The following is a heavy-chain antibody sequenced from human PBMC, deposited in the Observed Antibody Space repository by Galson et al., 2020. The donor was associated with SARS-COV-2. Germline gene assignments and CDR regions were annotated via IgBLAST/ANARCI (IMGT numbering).Heavy chain of an antibody. J-gene: IGHJ4*02. D-gene: IGHD5-18*01. CDR3: AARIQLWSGYFDF. Sequence: LETLSITCAVYGGTSSGYYWNFIRQTPGKGLEWIGEINHSGSTNYNPSLKSRVAISVDRSTNQFSLKLSSVTAADTAVYYCAARIQLWSGYFDFWGQGTLVTVSS. V-gene: IGHV4-34*08. CDR1: GGTSSGYY. CDR2: INHSGST.